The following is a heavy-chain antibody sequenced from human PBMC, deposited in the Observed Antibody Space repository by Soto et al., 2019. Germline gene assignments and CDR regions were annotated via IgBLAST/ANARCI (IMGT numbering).Heavy chain of an antibody. V-gene: IGHV1-18*01. Sequence: ASVKVSCKASGYTLTSYGISWVRQAPGQGLEWMGWISAYNGNTNYAQKLQGGVTMTTDTSTSTAYMELRGLRSDDTAVYYCARDSREWELRVFDYWGQGTLVTVSS. CDR1: GYTLTSYG. D-gene: IGHD1-26*01. J-gene: IGHJ4*02. CDR3: ARDSREWELRVFDY. CDR2: ISAYNGNT.